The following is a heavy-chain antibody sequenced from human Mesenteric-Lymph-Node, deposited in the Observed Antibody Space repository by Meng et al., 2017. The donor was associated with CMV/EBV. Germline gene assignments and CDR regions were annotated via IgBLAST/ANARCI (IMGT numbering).Heavy chain of an antibody. CDR3: ATDIILVPGAIGSFDY. CDR2: ISGSANNT. Sequence: GESLKISCAASGFTFSDYHLSWIRQAPGKGLEWVSTISGSANNTYYADSMKGRFTISRDNSKITLYLQMSSLTAEDTAVYYCATDIILVPGAIGSFDYWGRGALVTVSS. J-gene: IGHJ4*02. D-gene: IGHD2-15*01. V-gene: IGHV3-23*01. CDR1: GFTFSDYH.